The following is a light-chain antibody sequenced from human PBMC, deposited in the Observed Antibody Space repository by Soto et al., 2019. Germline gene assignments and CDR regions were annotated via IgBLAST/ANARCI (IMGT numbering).Light chain of an antibody. J-gene: IGKJ1*01. Sequence: DIQMTQSPSSLSASVGDRVTITCRASQSMSSYLNGYQQKPGKAPKLLIYAASSLQSGVPSRFSGSGSGTDFTLTISSLQPEDFATYYCQQRYSTPRTFGQGTKVEIK. CDR2: AAS. CDR1: QSMSSY. CDR3: QQRYSTPRT. V-gene: IGKV1-39*01.